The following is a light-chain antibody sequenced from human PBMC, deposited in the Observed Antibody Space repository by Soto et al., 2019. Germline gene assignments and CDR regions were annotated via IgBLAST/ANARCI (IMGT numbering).Light chain of an antibody. V-gene: IGLV1-44*01. CDR3: AAWDDGLLDHVV. CDR1: DSNIGSNF. J-gene: IGLJ2*01. Sequence: QSVLPQPPSASGTPGQRVTISCSGSDSNIGSNFVNWYQQLPGAAPRLLIYSDYKRPSGVPDRFSGSKSGTSASLAISGLQSEDEADYYCAAWDDGLLDHVVFGGGTKVTVL. CDR2: SDY.